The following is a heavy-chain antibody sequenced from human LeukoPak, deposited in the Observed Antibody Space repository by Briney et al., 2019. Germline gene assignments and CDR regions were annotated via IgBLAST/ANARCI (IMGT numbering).Heavy chain of an antibody. CDR1: EGTFSSYA. CDR3: ARFSDILTGYRYYGMDV. Sequence: TSVKVSCKASEGTFSSYAISWVRQAPGQGLEWMGRIIPILGIANYAQKFQGRVTITADKSTSTAYMELSSLRSEDTAVYYCARFSDILTGYRYYGMDVWGQGTTVTVSS. D-gene: IGHD3-9*01. CDR2: IIPILGIA. J-gene: IGHJ6*02. V-gene: IGHV1-69*04.